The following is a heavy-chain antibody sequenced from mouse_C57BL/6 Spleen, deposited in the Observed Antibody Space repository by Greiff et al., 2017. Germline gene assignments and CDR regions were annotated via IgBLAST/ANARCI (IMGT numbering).Heavy chain of an antibody. V-gene: IGHV1-50*01. CDR2: IDPSDSYT. J-gene: IGHJ4*01. CDR3: ARKRNGVYYAMDY. CDR1: GYTFTSYW. Sequence: QVQLKQPGAELVKPGASVKLSCKASGYTFTSYWMQWVKQRPGQGLEWIGEIDPSDSYTNYNQKFKGKATLTVDTSSSTAYMQLSSLTSEDSAVYYCARKRNGVYYAMDYWGQGTSVTVSS.